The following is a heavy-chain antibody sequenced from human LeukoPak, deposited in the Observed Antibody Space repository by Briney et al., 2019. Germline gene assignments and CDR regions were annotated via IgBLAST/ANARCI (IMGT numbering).Heavy chain of an antibody. J-gene: IGHJ4*02. V-gene: IGHV3-11*01. D-gene: IGHD6-19*01. CDR3: ARVRSNGWHFDY. CDR2: ISSGGSTT. CDR1: GFTFNSFG. Sequence: GGSLRLSCAASGFTFNSFGMSWIRQAPGKGLQWISFISSGGSTTNYADSVKGRFTISRDNAKNSLYLQMNSLRAENTAVYYCARVRSNGWHFDYWGQGTLVTVSS.